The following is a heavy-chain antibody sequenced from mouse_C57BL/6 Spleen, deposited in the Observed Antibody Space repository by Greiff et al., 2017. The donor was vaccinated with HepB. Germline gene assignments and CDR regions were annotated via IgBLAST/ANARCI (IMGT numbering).Heavy chain of an antibody. CDR2: IYPGDGDT. Sequence: VKLQESGPELVKPGASVKISCKASGYAFSSSWMNWVKQRPGKGLEWIGRIYPGDGDTNYNGKFKGKATLTADKSSSTAYMQLSSLTSEDSAVYFCAIDSSGYGYFDYWGQGTTLTVSS. D-gene: IGHD3-2*02. CDR1: GYAFSSSW. J-gene: IGHJ2*01. CDR3: AIDSSGYGYFDY. V-gene: IGHV1-82*01.